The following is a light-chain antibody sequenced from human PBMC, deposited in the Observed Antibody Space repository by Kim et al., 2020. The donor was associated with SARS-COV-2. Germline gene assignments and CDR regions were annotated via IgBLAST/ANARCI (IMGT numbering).Light chain of an antibody. CDR3: QVWDSSSDHWV. J-gene: IGLJ3*02. Sequence: PGKTARITCGGNNIGSKSVHGYQQKPGQAPVLVIYYDSDRPSGIPERFSGSNSGNTATLTISRVEAGDEADYYCQVWDSSSDHWVFGGGTQLTVL. V-gene: IGLV3-21*04. CDR2: YDS. CDR1: NIGSKS.